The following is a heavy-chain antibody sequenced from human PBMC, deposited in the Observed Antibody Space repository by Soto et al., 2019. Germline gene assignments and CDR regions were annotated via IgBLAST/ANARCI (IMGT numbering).Heavy chain of an antibody. CDR2: INPNSGGT. J-gene: IGHJ4*02. V-gene: IGHV1-2*04. D-gene: IGHD1-26*01. CDR3: AKIPCPDGSYYLSDD. Sequence: ASVKVSCKASGYTFTGYYMHWVRQAPGQGLEWMGWINPNSGGTNYAQKFQGWVTMTRDTSISTAYMELNSLRAEDTAVYYCAKIPCPDGSYYLSDDWGQGTLVTVSS. CDR1: GYTFTGYY.